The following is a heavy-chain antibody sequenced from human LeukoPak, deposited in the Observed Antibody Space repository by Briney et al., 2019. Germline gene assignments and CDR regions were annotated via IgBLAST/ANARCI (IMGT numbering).Heavy chain of an antibody. CDR1: GFTFSSYS. CDR2: ISSSSSSYI. V-gene: IGHV3-21*01. D-gene: IGHD4-17*01. CDR3: ARGRNGDYVYYFDY. J-gene: IGHJ4*02. Sequence: GGSLRLSCAASGFTFSSYSMNWVRQAPGKGLEWVSSISSSSSSYIYYADSVKGRFTISRDNAKNSLYLQMNSLRAEDTAVYYCARGRNGDYVYYFDYWGQGTLVTVSS.